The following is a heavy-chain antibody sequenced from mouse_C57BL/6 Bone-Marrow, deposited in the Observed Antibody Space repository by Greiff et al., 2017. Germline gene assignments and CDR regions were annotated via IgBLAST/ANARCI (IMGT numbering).Heavy chain of an antibody. Sequence: VQLQQSVAELVRPGASVKLSCTASGFNIKNTHMHWVKQRPEQSLEWIGRIDPANGNTKYAPKFQGKATITADTSSNTAYLQLSSLTSEDTAIYYCARSYDCEICYARDYWGQGTSVTVSS. CDR2: IDPANGNT. D-gene: IGHD2-4*01. J-gene: IGHJ4*01. CDR1: GFNIKNTH. V-gene: IGHV14-3*01. CDR3: ARSYDCEICYARDY.